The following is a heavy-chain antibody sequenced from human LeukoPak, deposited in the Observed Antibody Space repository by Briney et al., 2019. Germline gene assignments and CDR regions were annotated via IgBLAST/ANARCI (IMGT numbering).Heavy chain of an antibody. CDR2: INPNSGGT. CDR1: GYTFTGYY. J-gene: IGHJ4*02. V-gene: IGHV1-2*02. D-gene: IGHD3-9*01. CDR3: ARGGGPRYFDWLEDY. Sequence: ASVKVSCKASGYTFTGYYMHWVRQAPGQGLAWMGWINPNSGGTNYAQKFQGRVTMTRDTSISTAYMELSRLRSDDTAVYYCARGGGPRYFDWLEDYWGQGTLVTVSS.